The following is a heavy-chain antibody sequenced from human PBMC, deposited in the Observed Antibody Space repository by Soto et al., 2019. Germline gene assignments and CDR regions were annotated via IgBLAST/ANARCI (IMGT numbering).Heavy chain of an antibody. D-gene: IGHD2-15*01. CDR1: GYTFTGYY. CDR2: INPNSGGT. V-gene: IGHV1-2*04. CDR3: ARNGCSGGSCYSGPLYYYYGMDV. Sequence: ASVKVSCTASGYTFTGYYMHWVRQAPGQGLEWMGWINPNSGGTNYAQKFQGWVTMTRDTSISTAYMELSRLRSDDTAVYYCARNGCSGGSCYSGPLYYYYGMDVWGQGTTVTVSS. J-gene: IGHJ6*02.